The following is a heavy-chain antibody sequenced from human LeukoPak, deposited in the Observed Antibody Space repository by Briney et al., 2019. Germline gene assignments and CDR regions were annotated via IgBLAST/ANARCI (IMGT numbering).Heavy chain of an antibody. CDR2: IYNSGSP. CDR3: ARAAPGRDGGDEFDY. V-gene: IGHV4-61*02. J-gene: IGHJ4*02. CDR1: GGSINNSSYS. Sequence: SETLSLTCTVSGGSINNSSYSWSWIRQPAGKRLEWIGRIYNSGSPNYNPSLESRATMSVDTSKNQFSLKLNSVTAADTAVYYCARAAPGRDGGDEFDYWGQGTLVTVSS. D-gene: IGHD2-21*02.